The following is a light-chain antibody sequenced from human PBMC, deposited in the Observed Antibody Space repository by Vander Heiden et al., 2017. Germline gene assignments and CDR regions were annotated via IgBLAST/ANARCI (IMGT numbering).Light chain of an antibody. J-gene: IGLJ2*01. V-gene: IGLV1-40*01. Sequence: QSVLTQPPPVSGAPGQRVTISCTGSSSNIGAGYDVHWYQQLPGTAPKLLIYGNSNRPAGVPDRFSGSKSGTSASLAITGLQAEDEADYYCQSYDSSLSGFHVVFGGGTKLTVL. CDR1: SSNIGAGYD. CDR3: QSYDSSLSGFHVV. CDR2: GNS.